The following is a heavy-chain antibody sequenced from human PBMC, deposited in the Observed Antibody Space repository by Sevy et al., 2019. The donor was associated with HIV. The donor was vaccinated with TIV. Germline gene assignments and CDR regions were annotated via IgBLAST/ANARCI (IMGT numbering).Heavy chain of an antibody. CDR3: ARDRVTIFGVVIYYYGMDV. CDR1: GFTFSSYG. J-gene: IGHJ6*02. D-gene: IGHD3-3*01. Sequence: GGSLRLSCAASGFTFSSYGMHWVRQAPGKGLEWVAVIWYDGSNKYYADSVKGRFTISRDNSKNTLYLQMNSLRAEDTAGYYCARDRVTIFGVVIYYYGMDVWGQGTTVTVSS. CDR2: IWYDGSNK. V-gene: IGHV3-33*01.